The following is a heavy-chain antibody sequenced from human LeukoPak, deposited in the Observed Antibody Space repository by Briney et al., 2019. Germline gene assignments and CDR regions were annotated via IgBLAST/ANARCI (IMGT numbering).Heavy chain of an antibody. J-gene: IGHJ2*01. V-gene: IGHV4-4*02. CDR2: IYHSGST. Sequence: SGTLSLTCAVSGGSISSSNWWSWVRQPPGKGLEWIGEIYHSGSTNYNPSLKSRVTISVDKSKNQFSLKLSSVTAADTAVYYCAREFYYYDSSGYRPSNLVWYFDPWGRGTLVTVSS. CDR3: AREFYYYDSSGYRPSNLVWYFDP. CDR1: GGSISSSNW. D-gene: IGHD3-22*01.